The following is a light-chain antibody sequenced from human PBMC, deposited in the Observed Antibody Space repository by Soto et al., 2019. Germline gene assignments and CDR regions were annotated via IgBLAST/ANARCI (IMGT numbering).Light chain of an antibody. CDR3: SACDGSLNCLV. Sequence: QSVLTQPPSASGTPGQRVTISCSGSSSNIGSNTVNWYQQHPATAPKLLIYSNNQRPSGVPDRFSGSKSGTTASLAISGLQAEDEGDYYCSACDGSLNCLVFGGGTKLTVL. V-gene: IGLV1-44*01. CDR1: SSNIGSNT. CDR2: SNN. J-gene: IGLJ3*02.